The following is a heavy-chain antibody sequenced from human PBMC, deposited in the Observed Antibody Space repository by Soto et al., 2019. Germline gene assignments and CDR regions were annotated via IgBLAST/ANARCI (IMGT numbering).Heavy chain of an antibody. CDR3: ERSGYYTVVTAFDY. Sequence: SETLALTGTVSGGSISSYYLSGIRQPPGKGLEWIGEIYHSGITNYNPSLKSRVTISVDKSKNQFSLKLSSVTAADTAVYYCERSGYYTVVTAFDYRGQGTLVTVS. CDR2: IYHSGIT. V-gene: IGHV4-34*01. J-gene: IGHJ4*02. D-gene: IGHD3-3*01. CDR1: GGSISSYY.